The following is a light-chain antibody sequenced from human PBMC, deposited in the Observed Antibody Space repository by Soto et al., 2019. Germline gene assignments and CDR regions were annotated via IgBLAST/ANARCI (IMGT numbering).Light chain of an antibody. CDR1: QSISSW. CDR3: QQYNSYWT. Sequence: DIQMTQSPSTLSASVGDRVTITCRASQSISSWLAWYQQKPGKAPKLLIYDASSLESGVPSRFSGSGSGTEFTLTISRLQPDDFETYYCQQYNSYWTLGQGTKV. CDR2: DAS. J-gene: IGKJ1*01. V-gene: IGKV1-5*01.